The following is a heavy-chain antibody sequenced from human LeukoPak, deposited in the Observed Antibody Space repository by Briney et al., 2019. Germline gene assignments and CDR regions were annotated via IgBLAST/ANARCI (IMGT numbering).Heavy chain of an antibody. CDR1: GFTFSSYG. CDR2: ISYDGSNK. V-gene: IGHV3-30*03. D-gene: IGHD6-19*01. Sequence: PGRSLRLSCAASGFTFSSYGMHWVRQAPGKGLEWVAVISYDGSNKYYADSVKGRFTISRDNSKNTLYLQMNSLRAEDTAVYYCLSSGWYREFDYWGQGTLVTVSS. J-gene: IGHJ4*02. CDR3: LSSGWYREFDY.